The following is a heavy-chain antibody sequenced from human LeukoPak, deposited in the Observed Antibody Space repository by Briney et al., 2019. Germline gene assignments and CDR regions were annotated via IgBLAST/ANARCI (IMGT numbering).Heavy chain of an antibody. CDR3: ARAGIMATSPFGY. CDR2: IFFTWST. D-gene: IGHD5-24*01. CDR1: GGCISSNY. V-gene: IGHV4-59*01. J-gene: IGHJ4*02. Sequence: SVTLSLTCTGSGGCISSNYWSWIRQPPGNGLEWIVYIFFTWSTNYNTSLKSRVTISVDTAKSQFSLRLSSVTAADTAVYYCARAGIMATSPFGYWGQGTLVSVSS.